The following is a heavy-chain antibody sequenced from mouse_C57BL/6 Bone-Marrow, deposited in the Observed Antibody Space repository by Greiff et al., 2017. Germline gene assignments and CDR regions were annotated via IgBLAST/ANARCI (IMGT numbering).Heavy chain of an antibody. CDR2: IDPEDGET. D-gene: IGHD1-1*01. V-gene: IGHV14-2*01. Sequence: VQLQQSGAELVKPGASVKLSCTASGFNIKDYYMHWVKQRTEQGLEWIGRIDPEDGETKYASKFQGKATITADTSSNTAYLQLSSLTSEDTAVYYCARDGSSLDYWGQGTTLTVSS. J-gene: IGHJ2*01. CDR3: ARDGSSLDY. CDR1: GFNIKDYY.